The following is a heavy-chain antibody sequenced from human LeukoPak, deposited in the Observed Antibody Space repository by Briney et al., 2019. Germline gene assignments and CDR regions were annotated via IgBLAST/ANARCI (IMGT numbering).Heavy chain of an antibody. D-gene: IGHD5-12*01. V-gene: IGHV3-11*04. J-gene: IGHJ4*02. CDR2: ISSSGSTI. Sequence: GGSLRLSCAASGFTFSDYYMSWLRQAPGKGLEWVSYISSSGSTIYYADSVKGRFTISRDNAKNSLYLQMNSLRAEDTAVYYCARAPHPGYSDYWGQGTLVTVSS. CDR3: ARAPHPGYSDY. CDR1: GFTFSDYY.